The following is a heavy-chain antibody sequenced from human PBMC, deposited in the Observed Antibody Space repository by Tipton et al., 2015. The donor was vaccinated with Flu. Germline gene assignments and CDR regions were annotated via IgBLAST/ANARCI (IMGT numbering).Heavy chain of an antibody. Sequence: SLRLSCAAPGFAFSSYGMHWVRQAPGKGLEWVTFIRYDGSNTYYADSVKGRFTISRDNSKNTLYLQMNSLRAEDTAVFYCAKNGMTTMDYWGQGTLVTVSS. CDR2: IRYDGSNT. V-gene: IGHV3-30*02. CDR3: AKNGMTTMDY. CDR1: GFAFSSYG. J-gene: IGHJ4*02. D-gene: IGHD5-24*01.